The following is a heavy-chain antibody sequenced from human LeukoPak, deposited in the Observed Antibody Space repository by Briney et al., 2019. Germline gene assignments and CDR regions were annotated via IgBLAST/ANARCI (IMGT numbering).Heavy chain of an antibody. CDR3: ARGAPGGLLWFGELFLDAFDI. Sequence: SQTLSLTCTVSGGSISSGGYYWSWIRQHPGKGLEWIGYIYYSRSTYYNPSLKSRVTISVDTSKNQFSLKLSSVTAADTAVYYCARGAPGGLLWFGELFLDAFDIWGQGTMVTVSS. J-gene: IGHJ3*02. D-gene: IGHD3-10*01. CDR1: GGSISSGGYY. CDR2: IYYSRST. V-gene: IGHV4-31*03.